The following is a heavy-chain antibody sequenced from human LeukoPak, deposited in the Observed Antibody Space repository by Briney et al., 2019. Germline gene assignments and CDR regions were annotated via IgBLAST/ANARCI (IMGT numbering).Heavy chain of an antibody. V-gene: IGHV4-59*01. D-gene: IGHD5-18*01. CDR1: GGSISSYY. J-gene: IGHJ4*02. CDR3: ARGLLSYGYYYFDY. Sequence: PSETLSLTCTVSGGSISSYYWSWIRQPPGKGLEWIGYIYYSGSTNYNPSLKSRVTISVDTSKNQFSLKLSSVTAADTAVYYCARGLLSYGYYYFDYWGQGTLVTVSS. CDR2: IYYSGST.